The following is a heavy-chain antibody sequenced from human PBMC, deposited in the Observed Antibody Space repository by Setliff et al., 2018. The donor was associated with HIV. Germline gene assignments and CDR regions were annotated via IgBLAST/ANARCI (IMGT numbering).Heavy chain of an antibody. J-gene: IGHJ3*02. D-gene: IGHD3-22*01. CDR1: GYSINSVNY. CDR2: ISYSGST. Sequence: PSETLSLTCSVSGYSINSVNYWGWIRQPPGKGLEWIGNISYSGSTYYNPSLNSRVTISVDTSKNHFSLTLTSVTAADTAIYYCARVGHYFDAFDIWGQGTMVTVSS. V-gene: IGHV4-38-2*02. CDR3: ARVGHYFDAFDI.